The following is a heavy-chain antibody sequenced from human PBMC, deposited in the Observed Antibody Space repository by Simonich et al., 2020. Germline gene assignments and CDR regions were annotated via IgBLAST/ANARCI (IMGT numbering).Heavy chain of an antibody. CDR1: GYTFTSYG. CDR3: ARDQGGRAAAATDY. CDR2: ISDYKSNT. D-gene: IGHD6-13*01. J-gene: IGHJ4*02. Sequence: QVQLVQSGAEVKKPGASVKVSCKASGYTFTSYGISWVRQAPGQGLEWMGWISDYKSNTNYAQKLRGRVTMTTDTSTSTAYMERRSLRSDDTAVYYCARDQGGRAAAATDYWGQGTLVTVSS. V-gene: IGHV1-18*01.